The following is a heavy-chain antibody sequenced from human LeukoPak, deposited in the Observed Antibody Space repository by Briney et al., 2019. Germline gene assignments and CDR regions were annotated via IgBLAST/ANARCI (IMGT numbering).Heavy chain of an antibody. J-gene: IGHJ4*02. D-gene: IGHD5-18*01. CDR3: ARGEGNVDTGPSDY. CDR2: ISSSSSTI. CDR1: GFTFSSYS. Sequence: PGGSLRLSCVASGFTFSSYSMNWVRQAPGKGLKWVSYISSSSSTIYYADSVKGRFTISRDNAKNSLYLQMNSLRAEDTAVYYCARGEGNVDTGPSDYWGQGTLVTVSS. V-gene: IGHV3-48*04.